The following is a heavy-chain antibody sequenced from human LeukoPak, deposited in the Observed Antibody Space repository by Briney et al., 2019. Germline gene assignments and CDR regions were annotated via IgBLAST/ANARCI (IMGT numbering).Heavy chain of an antibody. Sequence: GASVKVSCKASGYTFTGHYMHWVRQAPGQGLEWMGWINPNSGGTNYAQKFQGRVTMTRDTSISTAYMELSRLRSDDTAVYYCASLGPYGSAELVYWGQGTLVTVSS. V-gene: IGHV1-2*02. CDR2: INPNSGGT. J-gene: IGHJ4*02. CDR3: ASLGPYGSAELVY. CDR1: GYTFTGHY. D-gene: IGHD3-10*01.